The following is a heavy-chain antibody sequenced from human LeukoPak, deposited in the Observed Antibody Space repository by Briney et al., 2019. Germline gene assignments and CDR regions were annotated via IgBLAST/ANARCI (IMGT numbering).Heavy chain of an antibody. J-gene: IGHJ4*02. CDR1: GFTFGSYA. Sequence: GGSLRLSCAASGFTFGSYAMTWVRQGPRKGLEWVGRIRTNTDGGITDYAAPVKGRFTISRDDSKNTLYLQMNSLKTEDTAVYYCTTGSETYNYWGQGTLVSVSS. V-gene: IGHV3-15*01. D-gene: IGHD1-26*01. CDR3: TTGSETYNY. CDR2: IRTNTDGGIT.